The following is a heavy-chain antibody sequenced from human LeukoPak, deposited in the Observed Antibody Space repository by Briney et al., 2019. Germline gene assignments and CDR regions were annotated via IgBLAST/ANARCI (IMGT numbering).Heavy chain of an antibody. CDR2: INPSGGST. V-gene: IGHV1-46*01. CDR3: AGDRTAVTPNYYYYYYMDV. D-gene: IGHD4-11*01. Sequence: ASVKVSCKASGYTFTSYYMHWVRQAPGQGLEWMGIINPSGGSTSYAQKFQGRVTMTRDTSTSTVYMELSSLISEDTAVYYCAGDRTAVTPNYYYYYYMDVWGKGTTVTVSS. J-gene: IGHJ6*03. CDR1: GYTFTSYY.